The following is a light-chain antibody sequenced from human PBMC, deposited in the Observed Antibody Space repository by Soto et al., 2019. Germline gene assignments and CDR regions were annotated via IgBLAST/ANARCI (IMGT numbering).Light chain of an antibody. CDR3: QQSFRTPYT. CDR2: SAS. J-gene: IGKJ2*01. CDR1: QTINKN. V-gene: IGKV1-39*01. Sequence: DIQMTQSPSSLSASVGDRVTITCRASQTINKNLNWYQQKPGQAPNLLIYSASDFQNGVPSRFSGSGSGTEFSLTINGLQPDDFATYYCQQSFRTPYTFGQGTDLAI.